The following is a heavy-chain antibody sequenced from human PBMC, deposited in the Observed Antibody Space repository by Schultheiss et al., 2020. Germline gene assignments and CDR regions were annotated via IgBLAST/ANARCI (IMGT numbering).Heavy chain of an antibody. CDR1: GFTFSSYG. V-gene: IGHV3-33*01. CDR3: ARETYYYKD. D-gene: IGHD3-10*01. J-gene: IGHJ4*02. Sequence: GESLKISCAASGFTFSSYGMHWVRQAPGKGLEWVAVIWYDGSNKYYADSVKGRFTISRDNSKNTLYLQMNSLRAEDTAVYYCARETYYYKDWGQGTLVTVSS. CDR2: IWYDGSNK.